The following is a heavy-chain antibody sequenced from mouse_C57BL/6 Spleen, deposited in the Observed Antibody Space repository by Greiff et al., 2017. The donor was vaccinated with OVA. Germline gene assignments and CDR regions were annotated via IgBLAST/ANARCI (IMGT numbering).Heavy chain of an antibody. CDR3: ARRSGFYAMDY. CDR2: IYPGDGDT. CDR1: GYAFSSYW. V-gene: IGHV1-80*01. Sequence: QVQLKESGAELVKPGASVTISCKASGYAFSSYWLNWVKQRPGTGLEWIGQIYPGDGDTNYNGKFKGKAPLTADKSSSTAYMQLSSLTSEDAAVYFCARRSGFYAMDYGGQGTSVTVSS. D-gene: IGHD3-2*02. J-gene: IGHJ4*01.